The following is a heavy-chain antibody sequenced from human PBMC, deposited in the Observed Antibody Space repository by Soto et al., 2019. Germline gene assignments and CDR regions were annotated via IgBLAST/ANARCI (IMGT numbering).Heavy chain of an antibody. CDR2: INSDGSST. CDR1: GFTFSSYW. D-gene: IGHD2-15*01. J-gene: IGHJ4*02. V-gene: IGHV3-74*01. CDR3: ARVYCSGGGCYHLDS. Sequence: EVQLVESGGGLVQPGGSLRLSCAASGFTFSSYWMHWVRQAPGKGLVWVSRINSDGSSTSYADSVKGRFTISRDNAKNTLYLQMISLRAEDTAVYYCARVYCSGGGCYHLDSWGQGTLVTVSS.